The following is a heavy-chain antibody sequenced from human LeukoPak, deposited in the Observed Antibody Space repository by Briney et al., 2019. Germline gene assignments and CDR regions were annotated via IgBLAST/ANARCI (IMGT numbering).Heavy chain of an antibody. Sequence: SETLSLTCTVSGYSISSGYYWGWIRQPPGKGLEWSGSIYHSGSTNYNPSLKRRVTISVDTSKTQFSLKLSSVTAADPAVYYCARHGSAYDFWSGYYINAFDIWGQGTMVTVSS. V-gene: IGHV4-38-2*02. J-gene: IGHJ3*02. D-gene: IGHD3-3*01. CDR2: IYHSGST. CDR1: GYSISSGYY. CDR3: ARHGSAYDFWSGYYINAFDI.